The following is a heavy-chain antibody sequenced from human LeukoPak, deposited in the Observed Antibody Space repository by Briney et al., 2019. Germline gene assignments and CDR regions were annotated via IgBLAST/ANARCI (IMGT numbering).Heavy chain of an antibody. Sequence: SETLSLTCAVYGGSFSGYYWSWIRQPPGKGLEWIGEINHSGSTNYNPSLKSRVTISVDTSKNQFSLKLSSVTAADTAVYYCARGPDYGVPAEYFQHWGQGTLVIVSS. D-gene: IGHD3-16*01. V-gene: IGHV4-34*01. J-gene: IGHJ1*01. CDR3: ARGPDYGVPAEYFQH. CDR2: INHSGST. CDR1: GGSFSGYY.